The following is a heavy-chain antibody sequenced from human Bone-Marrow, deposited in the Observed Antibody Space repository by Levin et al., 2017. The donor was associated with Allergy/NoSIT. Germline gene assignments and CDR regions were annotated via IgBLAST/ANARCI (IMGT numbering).Heavy chain of an antibody. Sequence: SETLSLTCTVSGASISSGDYYWNWIRQPPGKGLEWIGYIYNSGTTYYNPSLKSRVTISVDRSKNQFSLKLTSLTVADTAVYYCARNPNWGFLSFFDSWGQGTLVTVSS. CDR2: IYNSGTT. D-gene: IGHD7-27*01. J-gene: IGHJ4*02. CDR3: ARNPNWGFLSFFDS. CDR1: GASISSGDYY. V-gene: IGHV4-30-4*01.